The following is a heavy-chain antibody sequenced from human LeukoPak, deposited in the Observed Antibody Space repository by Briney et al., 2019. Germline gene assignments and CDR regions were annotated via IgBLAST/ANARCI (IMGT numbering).Heavy chain of an antibody. J-gene: IGHJ4*02. CDR2: ISGSGGRT. CDR3: AKDLAPVSGVTTDFDY. V-gene: IGHV3-23*01. CDR1: GFTFSSYA. D-gene: IGHD4-17*01. Sequence: GGSLRLSCAASGFTFSSYAMSWVRQAPGKGLEWVSAISGSGGRTYYADSVKGRFTISRDNSKNTLYLQMNSLRAEDTAVYYCAKDLAPVSGVTTDFDYWGQGTLVTVSS.